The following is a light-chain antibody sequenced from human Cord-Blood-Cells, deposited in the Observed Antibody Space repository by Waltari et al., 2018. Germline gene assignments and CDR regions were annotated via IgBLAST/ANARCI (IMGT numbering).Light chain of an antibody. CDR2: DVS. Sequence: QSALTQPRSVSGSPGQSVTISCTGTRSDAGGYNYVSWYQQHPGKAPKLMIYDVSKLPSGVPDRFSGSKSGNTASLTISGLQAEDEADYYCCSYAGSYNWVFGGGTKLTVL. J-gene: IGLJ3*02. CDR3: CSYAGSYNWV. CDR1: RSDAGGYNY. V-gene: IGLV2-11*01.